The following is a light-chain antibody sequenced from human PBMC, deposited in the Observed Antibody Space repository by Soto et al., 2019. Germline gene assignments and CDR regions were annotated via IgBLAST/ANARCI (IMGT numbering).Light chain of an antibody. CDR2: EVS. CDR1: SSDVGGYNY. V-gene: IGLV2-14*01. J-gene: IGLJ1*01. Sequence: VLTQPASVSGSPGQSITISCTGTSSDVGGYNYVSWYQLHPGKAPKLIISEVSNRPSGVSLRFSGSKSGNTASLTISGLQTEDEADYFCSSYTSDSNPYVFGTGTKVTVL. CDR3: SSYTSDSNPYV.